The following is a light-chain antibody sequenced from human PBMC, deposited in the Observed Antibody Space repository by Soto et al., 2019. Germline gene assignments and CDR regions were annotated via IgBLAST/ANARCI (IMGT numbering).Light chain of an antibody. J-gene: IGLJ3*02. CDR3: AAWDDSLNGGV. CDR1: SSNIGSNT. CDR2: SNN. V-gene: IGLV1-44*01. Sequence: QCVLTQPPSASGTPGQRVTISCSGSSSNIGSNTVNWYQQLPGTAPKLLIYSNNQRPSGVPDRFSGSKSGTSASLAISGLQSEDEADYYCAAWDDSLNGGVFGGGTKVTVL.